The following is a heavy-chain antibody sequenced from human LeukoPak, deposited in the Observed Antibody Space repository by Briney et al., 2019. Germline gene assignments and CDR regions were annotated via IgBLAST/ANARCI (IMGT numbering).Heavy chain of an antibody. D-gene: IGHD3-16*01. CDR3: ARDAGLLQGVIDY. J-gene: IGHJ4*02. Sequence: GGSLRLSCAASGFTFSSYSMNWVRQAPGKGLEWVSSISSSSSYIYYADSVKGRFTISRDNAKISLYLQMNSPRAEDTAVYYCARDAGLLQGVIDYWGQGTLVTVSS. V-gene: IGHV3-21*01. CDR1: GFTFSSYS. CDR2: ISSSSSYI.